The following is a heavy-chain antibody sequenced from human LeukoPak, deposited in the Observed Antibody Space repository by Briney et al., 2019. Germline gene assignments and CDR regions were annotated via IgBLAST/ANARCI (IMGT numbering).Heavy chain of an antibody. D-gene: IGHD2-15*01. Sequence: SGPTLVKPTQTLTLTCTFSGFSLTTTGVGVAWVRQPPGKALEWLPLIYYNDRKWYSPSLTSRLTITRDTSENQVVLTMTNVDPVDTATYYCAHEDFRLGGSCPLDYWGQGILVTVSS. V-gene: IGHV2-5*01. J-gene: IGHJ4*02. CDR1: GFSLTTTGVG. CDR3: AHEDFRLGGSCPLDY. CDR2: IYYNDRK.